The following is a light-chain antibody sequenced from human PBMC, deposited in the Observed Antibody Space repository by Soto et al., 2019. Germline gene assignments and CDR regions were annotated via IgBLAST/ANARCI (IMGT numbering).Light chain of an antibody. J-gene: IGLJ2*01. CDR3: SSYTSSNTLV. CDR2: EVS. Sequence: QSALTQPPSASGSPGQSVTISCTGSSSDVGAYNYVSWYQQYPGKAPKLMIYEVSKRPSGVPDRFSGSKSGNTASLTISGLQAEDEADYYCSSYTSSNTLVFGGGTKLTVL. V-gene: IGLV2-8*01. CDR1: SSDVGAYNY.